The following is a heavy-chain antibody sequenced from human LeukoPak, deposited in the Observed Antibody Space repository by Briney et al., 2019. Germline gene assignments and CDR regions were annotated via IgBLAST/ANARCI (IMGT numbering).Heavy chain of an antibody. Sequence: PSETLSLTCSVSGGSISNYYWSWIRQPPGKGLEWIGYIYYSGGTNYNPSLKSRVTISVDTSKNQFSLKLSSVTAADTAVYYCARTGYSSSWYYFDYWGQGTLVTVSS. D-gene: IGHD6-13*01. J-gene: IGHJ4*02. CDR3: ARTGYSSSWYYFDY. V-gene: IGHV4-59*08. CDR2: IYYSGGT. CDR1: GGSISNYY.